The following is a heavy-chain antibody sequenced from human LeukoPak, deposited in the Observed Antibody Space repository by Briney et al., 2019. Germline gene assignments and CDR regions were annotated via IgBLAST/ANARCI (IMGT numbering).Heavy chain of an antibody. J-gene: IGHJ5*02. CDR1: GGSISSSSYY. CDR3: ARGLAARPSFDGDWFDP. CDR2: IYYSGST. V-gene: IGHV4-39*01. Sequence: SETLSLTCTVSGGSISSSSYYWGWIRQPPGKGLEWIGSIYYSGSTYYNPSLKSRVTISVDTSKNQFSLKLSSVTAADTAVYYCARGLAARPSFDGDWFDPWGQGTLVTVSS. D-gene: IGHD6-6*01.